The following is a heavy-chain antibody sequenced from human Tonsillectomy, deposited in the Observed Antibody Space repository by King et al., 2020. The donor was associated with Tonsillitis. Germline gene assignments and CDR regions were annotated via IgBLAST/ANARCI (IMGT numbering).Heavy chain of an antibody. J-gene: IGHJ5*02. CDR1: GGSISSGAFY. CDR2: IYYTGDT. Sequence: QVQLQESGPGLVKPSQTLSLTGTVSGGSISSGAFYWSWLRQYPGEGPEWSGYIYYTGDTYYNPSLKRRATISVDTSKNQFPLDLPSVTASDPAVYYCSKPNPIEDWFDPWGQGTRVTVSS. V-gene: IGHV4-31*03. CDR3: SKPNPIEDWFDP. D-gene: IGHD5-24*01.